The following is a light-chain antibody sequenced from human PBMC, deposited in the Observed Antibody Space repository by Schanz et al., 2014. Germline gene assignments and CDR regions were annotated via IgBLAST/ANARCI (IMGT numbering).Light chain of an antibody. CDR3: QQADSFPLT. V-gene: IGKV1-39*01. CDR1: QSVSTY. Sequence: DIQMTQSPSSLSASVGDRVTITCRASQSVSTYLNWYQQKPGKAPKLLISASSSLQSGVPSRFSGSGSGTDFTLTISNLQPEDFATYYCQQADSFPLTFGGGTKVEIK. J-gene: IGKJ4*01. CDR2: ASS.